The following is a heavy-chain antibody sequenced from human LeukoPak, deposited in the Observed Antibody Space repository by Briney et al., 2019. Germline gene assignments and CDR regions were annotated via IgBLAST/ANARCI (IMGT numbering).Heavy chain of an antibody. Sequence: GESLKISCKGSGYRFTSYWIGWVRQMPGKGLEWMGIIYPGDSDTRYSPSFQGQVTISADKSISTAYLQWSSLKASDTAMYYCARLPALSIAARPWFDPWGQGTLVTVSS. CDR2: IYPGDSDT. CDR3: ARLPALSIAARPWFDP. J-gene: IGHJ5*02. V-gene: IGHV5-51*01. D-gene: IGHD6-6*01. CDR1: GYRFTSYW.